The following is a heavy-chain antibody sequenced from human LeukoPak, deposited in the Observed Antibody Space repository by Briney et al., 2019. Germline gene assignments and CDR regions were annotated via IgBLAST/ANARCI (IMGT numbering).Heavy chain of an antibody. Sequence: PGGSLRLSCAASGFTFSSYAMNWVRQAPGKGLEWVLAMSNSGGSTYYADSVKGRFTISRDNSKNTLYLQMNSLRAEDTAVYYCAKDQGDSIDYWGQGTLVTVSS. CDR1: GFTFSSYA. CDR3: AKDQGDSIDY. CDR2: MSNSGGST. D-gene: IGHD2-21*02. V-gene: IGHV3-23*01. J-gene: IGHJ4*02.